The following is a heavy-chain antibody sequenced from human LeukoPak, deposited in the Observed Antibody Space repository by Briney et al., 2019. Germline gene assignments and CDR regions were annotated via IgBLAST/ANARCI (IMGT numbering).Heavy chain of an antibody. CDR3: ARGPYSTKLLWFGELGYNWFDP. Sequence: PGGSLRLSCAASGFTFSSYSMNWVRQAPGKGLEWVSSISSSSSYIYYADSVKGRFTISRDNAKNSLYLQMNSLRAEDTAVYYCARGPYSTKLLWFGELGYNWFDPWGQGTLVTVSS. V-gene: IGHV3-21*01. D-gene: IGHD3-10*01. CDR1: GFTFSSYS. J-gene: IGHJ5*02. CDR2: ISSSSSYI.